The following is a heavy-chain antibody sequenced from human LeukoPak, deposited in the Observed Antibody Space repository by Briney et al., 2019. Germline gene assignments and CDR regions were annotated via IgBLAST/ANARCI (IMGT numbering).Heavy chain of an antibody. CDR3: ARGGVSSSSWYNWFDP. V-gene: IGHV4-34*01. J-gene: IGHJ5*02. CDR2: INHSGST. Sequence: SETLSLTCAVYGGSFSGYYWSWIRQPPGKGLEWIGEINHSGSTNYNPSLKSRVTISVDTSKNQFSLKLSSVTAADTAVYYCARGGVSSSSWYNWFDPWGQGTLVTVSS. D-gene: IGHD6-13*01. CDR1: GGSFSGYY.